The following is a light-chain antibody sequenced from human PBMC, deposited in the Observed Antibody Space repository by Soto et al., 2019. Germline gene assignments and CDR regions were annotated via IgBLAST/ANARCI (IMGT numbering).Light chain of an antibody. V-gene: IGLV2-11*01. CDR1: SSDVGGYNY. CDR3: CSYAGTFWV. Sequence: QSALTQPRSVSGSPGQSVTISCTGTSSDVGGYNYVSWYQQHPGKAPKVVICGVSQRPSGVPDRFSGSKSGNTASLTISGLQAEDEADYYCCSYAGTFWVFGGGTKVTVL. CDR2: GVS. J-gene: IGLJ3*02.